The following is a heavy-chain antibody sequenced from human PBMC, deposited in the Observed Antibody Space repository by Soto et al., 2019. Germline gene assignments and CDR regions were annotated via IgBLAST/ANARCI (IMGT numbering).Heavy chain of an antibody. V-gene: IGHV3-21*01. CDR1: GFTFSSYS. CDR3: ARIFRAAKYYFDY. D-gene: IGHD2-15*01. Sequence: EVQLVESGGGLVKPGGSLRLSCTASGFTFSSYSMNWVRQAPGKGLEWVSSISSSSSYIYYADSVKGRFTISRDNAKNSLSLQLTSLRAEDTAVYYCARIFRAAKYYFDYWGQGTLVTVSS. CDR2: ISSSSSYI. J-gene: IGHJ4*02.